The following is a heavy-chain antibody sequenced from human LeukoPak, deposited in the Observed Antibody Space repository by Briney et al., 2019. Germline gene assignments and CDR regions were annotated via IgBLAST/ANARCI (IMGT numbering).Heavy chain of an antibody. CDR2: INVDGTNT. J-gene: IGHJ4*02. D-gene: IGHD5-12*01. CDR3: CVSWLRGPFDY. V-gene: IGHV3-74*01. Sequence: GGSLRLSCTASGFTFSTYWMHWVRQAPGKGLVWVSRINVDGTNTNYADSVKGRFTISRDNANNTLYLQMNSLRDEDTAVYYCCVSWLRGPFDYWGQGTLVTVSS. CDR1: GFTFSTYW.